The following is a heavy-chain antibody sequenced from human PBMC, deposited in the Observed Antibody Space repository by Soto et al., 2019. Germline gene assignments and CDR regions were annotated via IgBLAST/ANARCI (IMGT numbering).Heavy chain of an antibody. J-gene: IGHJ6*02. V-gene: IGHV4-61*01. CDR1: GGSVSSGSYY. CDR3: ARDTYYGMDV. CDR2: IYYSGST. Sequence: SETLSLTCTVSGGSVSSGSYYWSCIRQPPGKGLEWIGYIYYSGSTNYNPSLKSRVTISVDTSKNQFSLKLSSVTAADTAVYYCARDTYYGMDVWGQGTTVTVSS.